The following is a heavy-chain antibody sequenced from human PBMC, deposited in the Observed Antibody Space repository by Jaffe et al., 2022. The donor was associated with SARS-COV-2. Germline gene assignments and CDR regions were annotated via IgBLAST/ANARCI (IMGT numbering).Heavy chain of an antibody. CDR3: ARDRESSGYYKGIFDAFDI. CDR2: ISSSSSTI. CDR1: GFTFSSYS. Sequence: EVQLVESGGGLVQPGGSLRLSCAASGFTFSSYSMNWVRQAPGKGLEWVSYISSSSSTIYYADSVKGRFTISRDNAKNSLYLQMNSLRDEDTAVYYCARDRESSGYYKGIFDAFDIWGQGTMVTVSS. J-gene: IGHJ3*02. D-gene: IGHD3-22*01. V-gene: IGHV3-48*02.